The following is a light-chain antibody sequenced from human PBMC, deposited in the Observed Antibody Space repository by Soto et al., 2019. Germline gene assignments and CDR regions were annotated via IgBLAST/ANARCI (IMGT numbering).Light chain of an antibody. CDR2: END. CDR3: GTWDSSLTSFV. J-gene: IGLJ1*01. V-gene: IGLV1-51*02. CDR1: SSNIGKYY. Sequence: QSVLTQPLSVSAAPVQKVTMSCSGSSSNIGKYYVSWHQQLPGTAPKLLIYENDKRPSGIPDRFSGSKSGTSATLGITGLQTGDEADYYCGTWDSSLTSFVFGTATKVTVL.